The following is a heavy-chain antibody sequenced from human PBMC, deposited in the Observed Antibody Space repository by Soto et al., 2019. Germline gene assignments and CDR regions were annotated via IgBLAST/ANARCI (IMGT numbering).Heavy chain of an antibody. V-gene: IGHV4-59*08. CDR1: GGSISSYY. J-gene: IGHJ6*03. D-gene: IGHD3-10*01. CDR2: IYYSGST. CDR3: ARHMRGGNYYGSGSYFGAYYYYMDV. Sequence: SETLSLTCTVSGGSISSYYWSWIRQPPGKGLEWIGYIYYSGSTNYNPSLKSRVTISVDTSKNQFSLKLSSVTAADTAVYYCARHMRGGNYYGSGSYFGAYYYYMDVWGKGTTVTVSS.